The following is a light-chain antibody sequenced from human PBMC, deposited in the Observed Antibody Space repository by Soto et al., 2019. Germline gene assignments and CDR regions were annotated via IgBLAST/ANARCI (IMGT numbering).Light chain of an antibody. V-gene: IGLV2-14*01. CDR3: SSYTSSSTDV. Sequence: QSVLTQPASVSGSPGQSITITCTGSSSDVGAHDYVSWYQQHPGKAPKLMIYEVSNRPSGVSNRFSGSKSGNTASLTISGLQAEDEADYYCSSYTSSSTDVFGTGTKLTVL. CDR1: SSDVGAHDY. CDR2: EVS. J-gene: IGLJ1*01.